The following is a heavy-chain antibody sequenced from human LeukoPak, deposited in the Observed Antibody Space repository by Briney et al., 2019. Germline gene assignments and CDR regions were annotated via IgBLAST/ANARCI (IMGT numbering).Heavy chain of an antibody. CDR2: IHYSGST. V-gene: IGHV4-30-4*08. D-gene: IGHD2-2*02. J-gene: IGHJ3*02. CDR3: ARAGYCDNTNCYKDAFDI. Sequence: PSETLSLTCTVSGDSISSGDYYWGWIRQSPGRGLEWIGYIHYSGSTYYNPSLRSRLTISLDTSKNQFSLKLSSVTAAETAVYYCARAGYCDNTNCYKDAFDIWGQGTMVTVSS. CDR1: GDSISSGDYY.